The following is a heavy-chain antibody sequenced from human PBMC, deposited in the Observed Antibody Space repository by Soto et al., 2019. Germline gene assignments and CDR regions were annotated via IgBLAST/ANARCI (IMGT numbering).Heavy chain of an antibody. D-gene: IGHD6-13*01. CDR3: ARLVSWYNNWLDP. J-gene: IGHJ5*02. V-gene: IGHV4-39*01. CDR1: GDSISSSSFY. Sequence: QLQLQASGPGLVKASETLSLTCTVSGDSISSSSFYWGWIRQPPGKGLEWIGTFYYGGRTFFNSSLESRITISAGTSNNQFSLRLTSVTATDTAVYYCARLVSWYNNWLDPWGQGTLVTVSS. CDR2: FYYGGRT.